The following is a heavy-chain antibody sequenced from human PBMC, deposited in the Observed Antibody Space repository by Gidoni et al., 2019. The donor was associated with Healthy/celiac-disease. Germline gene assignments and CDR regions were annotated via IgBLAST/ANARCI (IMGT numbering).Heavy chain of an antibody. CDR3: ARDDSSGSDY. J-gene: IGHJ4*02. V-gene: IGHV1-69*01. D-gene: IGHD6-19*01. Sequence: SVRQAPGQGLEWMGGIIPIFGTANYAQKFQGRVTITADESTSTAYMELSSLRSEDTAVYYCARDDSSGSDYWGQGTLVTVSS. CDR2: IIPIFGTA.